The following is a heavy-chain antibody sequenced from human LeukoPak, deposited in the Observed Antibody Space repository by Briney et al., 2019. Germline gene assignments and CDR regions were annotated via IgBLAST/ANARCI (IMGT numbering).Heavy chain of an antibody. CDR2: MFYSGTT. V-gene: IGHV4-39*01. CDR1: GASVTSDTYY. D-gene: IGHD2-8*01. J-gene: IGHJ4*02. CDR3: ARRSRYCTNGVCYQDY. Sequence: PSDTLSLTCSVSGASVTSDTYYWGWIRQPPGRGLEWIGCMFYSGTTFYNPSLGSRVTISVDTSKNQFSLRLSSVTAADTAVYFCARRSRYCTNGVCYQDYWGQGILVTVSS.